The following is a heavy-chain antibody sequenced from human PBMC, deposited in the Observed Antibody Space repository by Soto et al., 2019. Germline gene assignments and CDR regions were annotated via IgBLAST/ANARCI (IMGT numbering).Heavy chain of an antibody. CDR3: ARGLTRLDY. D-gene: IGHD7-27*01. CDR1: GYSFTHFE. CDR2: INTGNGDT. V-gene: IGHV1-3*04. Sequence: QVQLVQSGPEVKQPGASVRISCQASGYSFTHFEMHWVRQAPGQRLEWMGWINTGNGDTKYSQKFQGRVTFTRDTSASTAYLDLDGLTSDDTSFYFCARGLTRLDYWGQETLVTVSS. J-gene: IGHJ4*02.